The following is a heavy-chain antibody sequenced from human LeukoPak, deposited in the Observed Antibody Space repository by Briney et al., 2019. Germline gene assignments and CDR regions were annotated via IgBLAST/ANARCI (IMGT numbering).Heavy chain of an antibody. CDR1: GGSFSGYY. J-gene: IGHJ4*02. CDR2: INHSGST. CDR3: ARMSRY. V-gene: IGHV4-34*01. Sequence: SETLSLTCAVYGGSFSGYYWSWVGEPPGKGREGIGEINHSGSTNYNPSLKSRVTISVDTSKNQFSLKLSSVTAADRAVYYCARMSRYWGQGTLVTVSS.